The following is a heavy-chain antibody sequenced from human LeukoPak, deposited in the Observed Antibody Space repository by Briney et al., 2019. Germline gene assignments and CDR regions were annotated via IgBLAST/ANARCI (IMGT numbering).Heavy chain of an antibody. CDR3: ARLWQTQIVVVPAAMVPDYFDY. CDR2: IYHSGNT. J-gene: IGHJ4*02. Sequence: SETLSLTCTVSGYSISSGYYWGWIRQPPGRRLEWIGSIYHSGNTYYNPSLKSRVTISVDTSKNQFSLKLSSVTAADTAVYYCARLWQTQIVVVPAAMVPDYFDYWGQGTLVTVSS. D-gene: IGHD2-2*01. V-gene: IGHV4-38-2*02. CDR1: GYSISSGYY.